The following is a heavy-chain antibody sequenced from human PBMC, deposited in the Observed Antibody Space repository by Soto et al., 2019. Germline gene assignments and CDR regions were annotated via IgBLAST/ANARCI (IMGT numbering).Heavy chain of an antibody. CDR2: IYHSGST. V-gene: IGHV4-30-2*01. Sequence: SETLSLTCAVSGGSISSGGFSWSWIRQPPGKGLESIGYIYHSGSTYYNPSLKSRVTISVDTSKNQFSLKLSSVTAADTAVYYCARGLVVPAAKIRGVRGQDYYYYGMDVWGQGTMVTVSS. D-gene: IGHD2-2*01. CDR1: GGSISSGGFS. J-gene: IGHJ6*02. CDR3: ARGLVVPAAKIRGVRGQDYYYYGMDV.